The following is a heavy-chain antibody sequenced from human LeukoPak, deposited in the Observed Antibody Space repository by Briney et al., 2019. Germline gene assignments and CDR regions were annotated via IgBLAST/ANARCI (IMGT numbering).Heavy chain of an antibody. D-gene: IGHD5-18*01. J-gene: IGHJ4*02. CDR1: GGTFSSYA. Sequence: ASVKVSCKASGGTFSSYAISWVRQAPGQGLEWMGGIIPIFGTANYAQKFQGRVTITADESTSTAYMELSSLRSEGTAVYYCASSEGTAMVPHYFDYWGQGTLVTVSS. CDR3: ASSEGTAMVPHYFDY. CDR2: IIPIFGTA. V-gene: IGHV1-69*13.